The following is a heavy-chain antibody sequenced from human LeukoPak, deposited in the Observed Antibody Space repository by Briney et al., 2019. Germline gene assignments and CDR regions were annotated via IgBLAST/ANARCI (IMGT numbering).Heavy chain of an antibody. Sequence: SETLSLTCTVSGGSISSYYWSWIRQPPGKGLEWIGYIYYSGYTNYNPSLKSRVTISVDTSKNQFSLKLSSVTAADTAMYYCARQGRGYSPYYSYYMDVWGKGTTVTVSS. CDR1: GGSISSYY. V-gene: IGHV4-59*01. J-gene: IGHJ6*03. D-gene: IGHD5-24*01. CDR2: IYYSGYT. CDR3: ARQGRGYSPYYSYYMDV.